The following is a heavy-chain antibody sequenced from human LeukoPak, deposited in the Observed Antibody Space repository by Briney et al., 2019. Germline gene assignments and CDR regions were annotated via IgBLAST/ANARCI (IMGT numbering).Heavy chain of an antibody. Sequence: SETLSLTCTVSGGSISSTRYYWGWIRQPPGKGLEWIGSISYSGSTFYNPSLKSRVTISVDTSKKQFSLKLSSVTAADTAVYYCARGPGVAGTGLADYWGQGTLVTVSS. V-gene: IGHV4-39*01. CDR3: ARGPGVAGTGLADY. J-gene: IGHJ4*02. CDR2: ISYSGST. D-gene: IGHD6-19*01. CDR1: GGSISSTRYY.